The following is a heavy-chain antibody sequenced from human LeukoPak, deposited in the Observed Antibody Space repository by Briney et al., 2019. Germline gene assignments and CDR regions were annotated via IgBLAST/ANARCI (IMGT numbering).Heavy chain of an antibody. D-gene: IGHD6-19*01. CDR2: IKEGGSEE. CDR3: ASHRSGWYGAFDY. CDR1: GFTFSSYW. Sequence: GGSLRLSCAASGFTFSSYWMSWVRQAPGKGLEWVANIKEGGSEEYYVDSVKGRFTISREDAKNSLYLQMNSLRAGDTAVYYCASHRSGWYGAFDYWGQGTLVTVSS. J-gene: IGHJ4*02. V-gene: IGHV3-7*02.